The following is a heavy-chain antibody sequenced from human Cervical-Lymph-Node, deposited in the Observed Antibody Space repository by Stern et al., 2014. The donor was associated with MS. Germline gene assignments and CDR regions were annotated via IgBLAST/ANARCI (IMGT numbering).Heavy chain of an antibody. CDR1: GGSFSGYY. CDR3: ARVSSGYYYVTDY. V-gene: IGHV4-34*01. D-gene: IGHD3-22*01. CDR2: INHSGST. J-gene: IGHJ4*02. Sequence: QVQLQQWGAGLLKPSETLSLTCAVYGGSFSGYYWSWIRQPPGKGLEWIGEINHSGSTNYNPSLKSRVTILVDTSKNQFSLKLSSVTAADTAVYYCARVSSGYYYVTDYWGQGTLVTVSS.